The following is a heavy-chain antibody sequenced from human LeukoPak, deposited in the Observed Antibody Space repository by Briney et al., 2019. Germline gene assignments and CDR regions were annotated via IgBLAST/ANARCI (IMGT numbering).Heavy chain of an antibody. CDR1: GSTSSSYA. Sequence: GGSLRLSCAASGSTSSSYAMSWVRQAPGKGLEWVSAISGSGGSTYYADSVKGRFTISRDNSNNTLYLQTNSLRAEDTAVYYCAKDGVITMVRGANFDYWGQGTLVTVSS. V-gene: IGHV3-23*01. J-gene: IGHJ4*02. CDR2: ISGSGGST. CDR3: AKDGVITMVRGANFDY. D-gene: IGHD3-10*01.